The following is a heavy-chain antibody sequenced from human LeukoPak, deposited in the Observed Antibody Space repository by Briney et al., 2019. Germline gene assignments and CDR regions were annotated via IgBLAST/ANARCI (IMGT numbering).Heavy chain of an antibody. CDR2: ISWNSYNI. D-gene: IGHD6-19*01. Sequence: GRSLRLSCVASGFPFDDYATHWVRQAPGKGLEWVSGISWNSYNIDYADSVKGRFTISRDNAKNSLYLQMNSLRAEDMALYYCAKDKGGSGKYYFDYWGQGTLVTVSS. CDR3: AKDKGGSGKYYFDY. CDR1: GFPFDDYA. V-gene: IGHV3-9*03. J-gene: IGHJ4*02.